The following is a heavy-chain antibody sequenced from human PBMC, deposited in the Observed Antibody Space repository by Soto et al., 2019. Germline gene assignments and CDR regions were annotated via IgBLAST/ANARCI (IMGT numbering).Heavy chain of an antibody. D-gene: IGHD6-25*01. CDR1: GFTFSSYG. CDR2: ISYDGSNK. CDR3: EKSASGGPDLNWFEP. V-gene: IGHV3-30*18. J-gene: IGHJ5*02. Sequence: GGSLRLSCAASGFTFSSYGMHWVRQAPGKGLEWVAVISYDGSNKYYADSVKGRFTISRDNSKNTLYLQMNSLRAEDTAVYYCEKSASGGPDLNWFEPWGQGTLVTVSS.